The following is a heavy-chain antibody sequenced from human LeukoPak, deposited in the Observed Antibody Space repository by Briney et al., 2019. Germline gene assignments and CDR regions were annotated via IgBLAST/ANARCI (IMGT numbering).Heavy chain of an antibody. Sequence: PGRSLRLSCAASGFTFRSYGMHWVRQAPGKGLERVAVIWYDGSNKYYADSVKGRFTISRDNSKNTLYLQMNSLRAEDTAVYYCAKDNGGYSYGSNYWGQGTLVTVSS. J-gene: IGHJ4*02. V-gene: IGHV3-33*06. D-gene: IGHD5-18*01. CDR3: AKDNGGYSYGSNY. CDR1: GFTFRSYG. CDR2: IWYDGSNK.